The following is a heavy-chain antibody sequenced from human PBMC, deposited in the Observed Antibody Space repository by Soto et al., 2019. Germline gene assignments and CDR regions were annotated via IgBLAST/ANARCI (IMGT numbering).Heavy chain of an antibody. CDR1: GYTFTSYY. D-gene: IGHD2-15*01. CDR3: AREESIVVVVAGYYYGMDV. J-gene: IGHJ6*02. V-gene: IGHV1-46*01. Sequence: VKVSCKASGYTFTSYYMHWVRQAPGQGLEWMGIINPSGGSTSYAQKFQGRVTMTRDTSTSTVYMELSSLRSEDTAVYYCAREESIVVVVAGYYYGMDVWGQGTTVTVSS. CDR2: INPSGGST.